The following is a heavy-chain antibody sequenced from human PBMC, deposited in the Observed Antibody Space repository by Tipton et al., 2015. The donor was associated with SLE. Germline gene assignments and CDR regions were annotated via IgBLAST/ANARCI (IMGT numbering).Heavy chain of an antibody. CDR1: GFTVSSNY. J-gene: IGHJ3*02. D-gene: IGHD3-22*01. Sequence: GSLRLSCAASGFTVSSNYMSWVRQAPGKGLGWVSVIYSGGSTYYADSVKGRFTISRDNSKNTLYLQINSLRAEDTAVYYCAMEYYDSSGGAFDIWGQGTMVTVSS. V-gene: IGHV3-53*01. CDR2: IYSGGST. CDR3: AMEYYDSSGGAFDI.